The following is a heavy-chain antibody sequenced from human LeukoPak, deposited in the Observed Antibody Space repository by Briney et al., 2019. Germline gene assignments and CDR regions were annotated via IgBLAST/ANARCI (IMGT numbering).Heavy chain of an antibody. CDR1: GFTFSSYS. V-gene: IGHV3-21*01. D-gene: IGHD2-8*01. CDR3: ASECTDGVCYYRRALDY. Sequence: NPGGSLRLSCAASGFTFSSYSMSWVRQAPGKGLEWVSFISSSSSSVYYADSVKGRFTISRDNAKNSLYLQMNSLRAEDTAVYYCASECTDGVCYYRRALDYWGQGTLVTVSS. CDR2: ISSSSSSV. J-gene: IGHJ4*02.